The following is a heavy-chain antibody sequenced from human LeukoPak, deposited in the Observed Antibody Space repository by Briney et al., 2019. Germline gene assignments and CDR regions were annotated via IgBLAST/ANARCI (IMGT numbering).Heavy chain of an antibody. CDR1: GYTFTRYY. CDR3: ARYNGDYAFDD. V-gene: IGHV1-2*02. D-gene: IGHD4-17*01. J-gene: IGHJ4*02. CDR2: INPNSGGT. Sequence: ASVKVSCKASGYTFTRYYMHWVRQAPGQGLEWMGWINPNSGGTNYAQKFQGRVTMTRDTSIRTAYMELSRLRSDDTAVYYCARYNGDYAFDDWGQGTLVTVYS.